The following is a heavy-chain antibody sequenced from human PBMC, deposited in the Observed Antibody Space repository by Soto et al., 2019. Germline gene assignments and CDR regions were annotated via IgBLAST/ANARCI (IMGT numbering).Heavy chain of an antibody. J-gene: IGHJ4*02. V-gene: IGHV4-39*01. CDR3: ASVWFGEFFIDY. D-gene: IGHD3-10*01. CDR1: GGSISSSSYY. CDR2: IYYSGST. Sequence: QLQLQESGPGLVKPSETLSLTCTVSGGSISSSSYYWGWIRQPPGKGLEWIGSIYYSGSTYYNPSLKSRVTISVDTSKNQFSLKLSSVTAADTAVYYCASVWFGEFFIDYWGQGTLVTVSS.